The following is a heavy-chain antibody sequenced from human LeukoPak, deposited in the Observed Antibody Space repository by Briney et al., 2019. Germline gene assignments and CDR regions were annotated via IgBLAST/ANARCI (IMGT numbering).Heavy chain of an antibody. V-gene: IGHV1-8*03. J-gene: IGHJ4*02. CDR2: MNPNSGNT. CDR1: GYTFTSYG. D-gene: IGHD3-10*01. CDR3: ARAPSRRGSGSYYSLFDY. Sequence: ASVKVSCKASGYTFTSYGISWVRQATGQGLEWMGWMNPNSGNTGYAQKFQGRVTITRNTSISTAYMELSSLRSEDTAVYYCARAPSRRGSGSYYSLFDYWGQGTLVTVSS.